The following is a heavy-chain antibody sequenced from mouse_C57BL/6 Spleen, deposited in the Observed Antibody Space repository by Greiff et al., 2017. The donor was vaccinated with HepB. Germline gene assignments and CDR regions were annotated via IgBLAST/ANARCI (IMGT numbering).Heavy chain of an antibody. CDR1: GYTFTSYW. V-gene: IGHV1-59*01. CDR3: AGYYGPTFAY. J-gene: IGHJ3*01. CDR2: IDPSDSYT. D-gene: IGHD1-1*01. Sequence: QVQLQQPGAELVRPGTSVKLSCKASGYTFTSYWMHWVKQRPGQGLEWIGVIDPSDSYTNYNQKFKGKATLTVDTSSSTAYMQLSSLTSEDSAVYYCAGYYGPTFAYWGQGTLVTVSA.